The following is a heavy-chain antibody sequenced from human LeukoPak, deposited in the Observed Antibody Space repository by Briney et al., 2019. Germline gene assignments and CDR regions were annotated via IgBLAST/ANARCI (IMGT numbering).Heavy chain of an antibody. CDR3: AKSGPGYSSSWYMSY. J-gene: IGHJ4*02. CDR2: ISGSAGST. D-gene: IGHD6-13*01. V-gene: IGHV3-23*01. CDR1: GFTFSSYA. Sequence: GGSLRLSCAASGFTFSSYAMSWVRQAPGKGLEWVSAISGSAGSTYYADSVKGRFTISRDNSKNTLYLQMNSLRAEDTAVYYCAKSGPGYSSSWYMSYWGQGTLVNVSS.